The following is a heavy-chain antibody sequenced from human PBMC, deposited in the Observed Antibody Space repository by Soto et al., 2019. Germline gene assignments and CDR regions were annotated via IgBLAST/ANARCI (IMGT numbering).Heavy chain of an antibody. Sequence: EVQLVESGGVVVQPGGSLRLSCAASGFTFDDYSMHWVRQAPGKGLEWVSLISWDGRSTYYADSVKGRFTTSRDNSKNSLYLQMNSLTTEDTVFYYCGKDGAFTDCTKLDYGGEGAVVTVSS. J-gene: IGHJ4*02. CDR3: GKDGAFTDCTKLDY. V-gene: IGHV3-43*01. D-gene: IGHD2-21*02. CDR1: GFTFDDYS. CDR2: ISWDGRST.